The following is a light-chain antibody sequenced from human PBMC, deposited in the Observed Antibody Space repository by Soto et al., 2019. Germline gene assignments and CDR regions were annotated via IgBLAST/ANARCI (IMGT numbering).Light chain of an antibody. V-gene: IGLV2-14*01. CDR1: SSDVGGYNY. CDR3: SSYTSSSIFVV. Sequence: QSALTQPASVSGSPGQSITISCTGTSSDVGGYNYVSWYQQHPGKAPKLMIYDVSNRPSGVSNRFSDSKSGNTASLTISGLQAEDEADYYCSSYTSSSIFVVFGGGTQLTVL. CDR2: DVS. J-gene: IGLJ2*01.